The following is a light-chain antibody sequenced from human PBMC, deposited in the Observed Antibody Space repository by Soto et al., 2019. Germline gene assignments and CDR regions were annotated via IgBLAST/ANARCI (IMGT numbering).Light chain of an antibody. V-gene: IGKV1-5*03. CDR3: QQYNSYSRT. Sequence: DIQMTQSPSTLSASVGDRVTITCRASQSVSTWLAWYQQKPGKAPKLLIYKASSLESGVPSRFSGSGSGTEFTLTISSLQPDDLATYYGQQYNSYSRTFGQGTKVEIK. CDR1: QSVSTW. J-gene: IGKJ1*01. CDR2: KAS.